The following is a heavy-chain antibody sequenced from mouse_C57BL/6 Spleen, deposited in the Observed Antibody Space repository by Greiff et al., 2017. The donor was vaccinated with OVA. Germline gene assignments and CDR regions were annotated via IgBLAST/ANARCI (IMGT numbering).Heavy chain of an antibody. J-gene: IGHJ2*01. CDR3: ARTGNYYSNYVEVGFDY. V-gene: IGHV1-22*01. Sequence: EVQLQQSGPELVKPGASVKMSCKASGYTFTDYNMHWVKQSHGKSLEWIGYINPNNGGTSYNQKFKGKATLTVNKSSSTAYMELRSLTSEDSAVYYCARTGNYYSNYVEVGFDYWGQGTTLTVSS. CDR2: INPNNGGT. D-gene: IGHD2-5*01. CDR1: GYTFTDYN.